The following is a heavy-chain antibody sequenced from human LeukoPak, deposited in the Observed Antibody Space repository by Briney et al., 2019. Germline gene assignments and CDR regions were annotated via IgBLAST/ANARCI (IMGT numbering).Heavy chain of an antibody. CDR3: ANPPRIAVAGY. J-gene: IGHJ4*02. V-gene: IGHV3-30*02. CDR2: IRYDGSKK. CDR1: GFTFSSYG. Sequence: PGGSMRLSXAASGFTFSSYGMHWVRQAPSKGLEWVAFIRYDGSKKYYADSVKGRFTISRDNSKNTLYLQMNSLRAEDTAVYYCANPPRIAVAGYWGQGTLVTVSS. D-gene: IGHD6-19*01.